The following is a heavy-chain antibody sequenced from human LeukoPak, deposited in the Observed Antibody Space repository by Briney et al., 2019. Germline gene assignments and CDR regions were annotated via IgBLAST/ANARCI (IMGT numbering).Heavy chain of an antibody. CDR1: GGSFSGYY. Sequence: PSETLSLTCAVYGGSFSGYYWSWIRQPPGKGLEWIGYIYYSGSTNYNPSLKSRLTISVDTSKKQFSLKLSSVTAADTAVYYCARHFPLDDYALDYWGQGTLVTVSS. V-gene: IGHV4-59*08. D-gene: IGHD4/OR15-4a*01. CDR2: IYYSGST. CDR3: ARHFPLDDYALDY. J-gene: IGHJ4*02.